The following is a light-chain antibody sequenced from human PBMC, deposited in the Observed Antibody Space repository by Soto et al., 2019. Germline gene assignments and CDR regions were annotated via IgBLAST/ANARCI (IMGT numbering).Light chain of an antibody. Sequence: DIQMTQSPSALSASIGDRITITCRASQSINTWLAWYQQXPGKAPKLLIYAASTLESGVPSRFSGSGSGTEFTLTITSLQPDDFATYYCHHYNTYSTFGQGTKVDIK. V-gene: IGKV1-5*03. J-gene: IGKJ1*01. CDR1: QSINTW. CDR2: AAS. CDR3: HHYNTYST.